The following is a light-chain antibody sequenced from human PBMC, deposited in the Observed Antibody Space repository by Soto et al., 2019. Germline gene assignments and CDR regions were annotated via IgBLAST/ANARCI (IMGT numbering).Light chain of an antibody. J-gene: IGKJ2*01. CDR2: DVS. Sequence: DIQMTQSPSSLSASVGDRVTITCQASQDISNYLNWYQQKPGKPPKLLIHDVSNLGTRVPSRFSGSGSGTDFTFTISSLQPEDIATYYCQQYHRVPYTFGQGTKLEIK. CDR3: QQYHRVPYT. V-gene: IGKV1-33*01. CDR1: QDISNY.